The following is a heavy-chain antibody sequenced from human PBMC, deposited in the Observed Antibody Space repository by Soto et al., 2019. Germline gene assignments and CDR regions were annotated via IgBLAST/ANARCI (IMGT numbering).Heavy chain of an antibody. D-gene: IGHD6-19*01. CDR3: ARADSSGWYCDY. V-gene: IGHV1-46*01. CDR2: FNPSGGST. J-gene: IGHJ4*02. Sequence: ASVKVSCKASGYTFSSYYMHWVRQAPGQGLEWMGVFNPSGGSTTYAQKFQGRVTMTRDTSTSTVYMELSSLRSEDTAVYYCARADSSGWYCDYWGQGTLVTVSS. CDR1: GYTFSSYY.